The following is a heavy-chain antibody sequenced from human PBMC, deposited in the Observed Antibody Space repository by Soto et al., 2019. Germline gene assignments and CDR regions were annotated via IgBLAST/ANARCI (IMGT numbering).Heavy chain of an antibody. D-gene: IGHD1-26*01. V-gene: IGHV5-51*01. J-gene: IGHJ4*02. CDR2: IYPGDSDT. CDR3: ARYSGSYWHYLDF. Sequence: GESLKISCKGSGYSFASHWVAWVRQMPEKGLEWIGTIYPGDSDTKYSPAFRGQVTISADTSVSTAYLQWRSLEATDSAIYYCARYSGSYWHYLDFWGQGTLVTVSS. CDR1: GYSFASHW.